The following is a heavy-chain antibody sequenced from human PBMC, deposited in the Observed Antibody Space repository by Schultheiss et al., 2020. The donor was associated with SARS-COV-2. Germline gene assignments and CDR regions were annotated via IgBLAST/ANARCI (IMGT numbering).Heavy chain of an antibody. CDR3: ARQGGRPGDSSGYQYYFDY. D-gene: IGHD3-22*01. CDR2: IYYSGST. Sequence: SQTLSLTCTVSGGSISSGGYYWSWIRQPPGKGLEWIGYIYYSGSTYYNPSLKSRVTISVDTSKNQFSLKLSSVTAADTAVYYCARQGGRPGDSSGYQYYFDYWGQGTLVTVSS. J-gene: IGHJ4*02. V-gene: IGHV4-30-2*03. CDR1: GGSISSGGYY.